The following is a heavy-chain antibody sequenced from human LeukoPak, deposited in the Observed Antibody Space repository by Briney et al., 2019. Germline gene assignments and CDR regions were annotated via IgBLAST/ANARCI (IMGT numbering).Heavy chain of an antibody. J-gene: IGHJ4*02. CDR2: IYYSGST. CDR1: GGSISSHY. D-gene: IGHD2-21*02. Sequence: SETLSLTCTVSGGSISSHYWSWIRLPPGKGLEWIGYIYYSGSTNYNPSLKSRVTISVDTSKNQFSLKLSSVTAADTAVYYCARETYCGGDCYPFDYWGQGTLVTVSS. CDR3: ARETYCGGDCYPFDY. V-gene: IGHV4-59*11.